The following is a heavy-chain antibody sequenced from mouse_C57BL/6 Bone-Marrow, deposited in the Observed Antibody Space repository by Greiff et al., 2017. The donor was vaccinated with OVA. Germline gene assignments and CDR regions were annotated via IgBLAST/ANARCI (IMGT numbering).Heavy chain of an antibody. V-gene: IGHV1-82*01. Sequence: QVQLQQSGPELVKPGASVKISCKASGYAFSSSWMNWVKQRPGKGLEWIGRIYPGDGDTNYNGKFKGKATLTADKSSSTAYVQLSSLTSEDSAVYFCAGEGNWYYGDYWGQGTTLTVSS. CDR3: AGEGNWYYGDY. D-gene: IGHD4-1*02. J-gene: IGHJ2*01. CDR2: IYPGDGDT. CDR1: GYAFSSSW.